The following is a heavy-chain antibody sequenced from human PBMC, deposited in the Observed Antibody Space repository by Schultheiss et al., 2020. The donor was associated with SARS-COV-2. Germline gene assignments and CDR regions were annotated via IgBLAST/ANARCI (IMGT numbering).Heavy chain of an antibody. D-gene: IGHD5-24*01. CDR1: GGSISSYY. V-gene: IGHV4-59*01. Sequence: SETLSLTCTVSGGSISSYYWSWIRQPPGKGLEWIGYIYYSGSTNYNPSLKSRVTISVDTSKNQFSLKLSSVTAADTAVYYCARGLATTDYWGQGTLVTVSS. J-gene: IGHJ4*02. CDR2: IYYSGST. CDR3: ARGLATTDY.